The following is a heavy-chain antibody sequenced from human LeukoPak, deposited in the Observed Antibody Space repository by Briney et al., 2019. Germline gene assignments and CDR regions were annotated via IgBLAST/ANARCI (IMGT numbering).Heavy chain of an antibody. CDR3: ARDEILDGSGSLLPNDY. CDR2: IIPIFGTA. Sequence: SVKVSCKASGGTFSSYAISWVRQAPGQGLEWMGGIIPIFGTANYAQKFQGRVTITADESTSTAYMELSSLRSEDTAVYYCARDEILDGSGSLLPNDYWGQGTLVTVSS. CDR1: GGTFSSYA. J-gene: IGHJ4*02. V-gene: IGHV1-69*13. D-gene: IGHD3-10*01.